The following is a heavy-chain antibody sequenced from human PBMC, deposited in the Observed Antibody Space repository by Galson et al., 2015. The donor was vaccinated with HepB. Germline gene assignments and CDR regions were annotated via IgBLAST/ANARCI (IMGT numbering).Heavy chain of an antibody. CDR3: ARATLRWFDP. V-gene: IGHV3-48*04. D-gene: IGHD3-16*01. Sequence: SLRLSCAASTFIFSTYSMNWVRQAPGKGLEWVSYISDSGSSTFYADSVRGRFTISRDNAKNSLYLQMNSLRAEDTAVYYCARATLRWFDPWGQGTLVTVSS. CDR1: TFIFSTYS. CDR2: ISDSGSST. J-gene: IGHJ5*02.